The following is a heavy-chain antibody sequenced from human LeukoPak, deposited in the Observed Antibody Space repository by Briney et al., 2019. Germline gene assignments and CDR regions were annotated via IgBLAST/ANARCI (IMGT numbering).Heavy chain of an antibody. Sequence: PGGSLRLSCAASGFTFSDYYMSWIRQAPGKGLEWVSYLSSSGSTIYYADSVKGRFTISRDNAKNSLYLQMNSLRAEDRDVYYCARDPFPYDFWSGYLYYWRQGTVVTVSS. CDR2: LSSSGSTI. CDR1: GFTFSDYY. V-gene: IGHV3-11*01. J-gene: IGHJ4*02. D-gene: IGHD3-3*01. CDR3: ARDPFPYDFWSGYLYY.